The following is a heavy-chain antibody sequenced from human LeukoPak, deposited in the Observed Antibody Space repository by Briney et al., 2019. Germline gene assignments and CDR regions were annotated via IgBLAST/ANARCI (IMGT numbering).Heavy chain of an antibody. J-gene: IGHJ4*02. V-gene: IGHV4-39*07. D-gene: IGHD2-2*02. CDR2: IYYSGST. Sequence: PSETLSLTCTVSGGSISSSSYYWGWIRQPPGKGLEWIGSIYYSGSTYYNPSLKSRVTISVDTSKNQFSLKLSSVTAADTAVYYCAREKRYCSSTSCYRGFDYWGQGTLVTVSS. CDR1: GGSISSSSYY. CDR3: AREKRYCSSTSCYRGFDY.